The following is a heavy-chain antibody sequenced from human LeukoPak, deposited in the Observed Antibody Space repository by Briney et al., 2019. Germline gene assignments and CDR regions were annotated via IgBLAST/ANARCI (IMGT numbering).Heavy chain of an antibody. CDR3: VRGGVPAPLHYYYYKDV. J-gene: IGHJ6*03. CDR1: GGSISNHF. D-gene: IGHD2-2*01. CDR2: FYSSENI. V-gene: IGHV4-4*07. Sequence: SETLSLTCTVSGGSISNHFWSWVRQPAGKGLEWIGRFYSSENIKYNPSLKSRVTMSVDTSKNQPSLRLNSVTAADPAVYYCVRGGVPAPLHYYYYKDVWGKGTTITVSS.